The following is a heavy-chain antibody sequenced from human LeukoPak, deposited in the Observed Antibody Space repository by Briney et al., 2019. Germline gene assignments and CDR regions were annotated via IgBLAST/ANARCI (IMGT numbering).Heavy chain of an antibody. V-gene: IGHV4-39*01. CDR3: ARHEFGSSSAAFDT. CDR2: IYYSGST. CDR1: GGSISSSSYY. Sequence: SETLSLTCTVSGGSISSSSYYWGWIRQPPGKGLEWIGSIYYSGSTYYNPSLKSRVTISVDTSKNQFSLKLSSVTAADAAVYYCARHEFGSSSAAFDTWGQGTMAIVSS. J-gene: IGHJ3*02. D-gene: IGHD6-6*01.